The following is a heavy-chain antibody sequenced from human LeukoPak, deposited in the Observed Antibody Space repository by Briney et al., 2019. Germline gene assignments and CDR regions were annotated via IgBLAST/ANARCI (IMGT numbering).Heavy chain of an antibody. CDR2: INPNSGGT. D-gene: IGHD3-22*01. V-gene: IGHV1-2*02. Sequence: ASVKVSCKASGYTFTGYYMHWVRQAPGQGLEWMGWINPNSGGTNYAQKFQGRVTMTRDTSISTAYMELSRLRSDDTAVYYCARDSEGITMIVVDPPGTHADYWGQGTLVTVSS. CDR3: ARDSEGITMIVVDPPGTHADY. J-gene: IGHJ4*02. CDR1: GYTFTGYY.